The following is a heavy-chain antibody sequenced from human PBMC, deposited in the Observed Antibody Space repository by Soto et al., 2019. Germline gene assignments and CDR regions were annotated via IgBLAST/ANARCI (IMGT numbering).Heavy chain of an antibody. CDR1: GFTFSSYA. D-gene: IGHD3-3*01. V-gene: IGHV3-30-3*01. J-gene: IGHJ6*02. CDR2: ISYDGSNK. Sequence: GGSLRLSCAASGFTFSSYAMHWVRQAPGKGLEWVAVISYDGSNKYYADSVKGRFTISRDNSKNTLYLQMNSLRAEDTAVYYCARGSEDTIFGVVIVYYYYYGMDVWGQGT. CDR3: ARGSEDTIFGVVIVYYYYYGMDV.